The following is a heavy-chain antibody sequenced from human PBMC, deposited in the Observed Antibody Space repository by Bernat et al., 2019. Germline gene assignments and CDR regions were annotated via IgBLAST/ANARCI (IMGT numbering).Heavy chain of an antibody. V-gene: IGHV4-34*01. Sequence: QVQLQQWGAGLLKPSETLSLTCAVYGGSFSGYYWSWIRQPPGKGLEWIGEINHSGSTNYNPSLKSRVTIPVDTSKNQFSLKLSSVTAADTAVYYCARGRGTIFGVVIKGNWFDPWGQGTLVTVSS. D-gene: IGHD3-3*01. CDR1: GGSFSGYY. CDR2: INHSGST. CDR3: ARGRGTIFGVVIKGNWFDP. J-gene: IGHJ5*02.